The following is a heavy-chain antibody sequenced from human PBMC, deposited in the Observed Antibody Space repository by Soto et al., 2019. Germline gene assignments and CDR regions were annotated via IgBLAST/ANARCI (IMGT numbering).Heavy chain of an antibody. V-gene: IGHV4-31*03. J-gene: IGHJ4*02. CDR1: GGSISSGGYY. CDR3: ARAAKHRKNFDY. Sequence: SETLSLTCTVSGGSISSGGYYWSWIRQHPGKGLEWIGYIYYSGSTYYNPSLKSRVTISVDTSKNQFSLKLSSVTAADTAVYYCARAAKHRKNFDYWGQGTLVTVSS. CDR2: IYYSGST.